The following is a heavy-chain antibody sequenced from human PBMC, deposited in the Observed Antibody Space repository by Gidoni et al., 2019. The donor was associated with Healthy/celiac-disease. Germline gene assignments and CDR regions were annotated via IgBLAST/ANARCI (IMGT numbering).Heavy chain of an antibody. V-gene: IGHV3-11*06. D-gene: IGHD6-19*01. CDR2: MSSSSSYT. J-gene: IGHJ4*02. Sequence: QVQLVESGGGLVKPGGSVRLSCAASGFTFSDYYISWIRQAPGKGLELVSYMSSSSSYTNSADSVKCRFTISRDNAKNSLYLQMNSLRAEDTAVYYCARDSSGWFGPTFVDYWGQGTLVTVSS. CDR1: GFTFSDYY. CDR3: ARDSSGWFGPTFVDY.